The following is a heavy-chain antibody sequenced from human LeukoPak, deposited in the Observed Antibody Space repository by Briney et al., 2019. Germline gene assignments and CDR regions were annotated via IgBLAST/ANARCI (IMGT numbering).Heavy chain of an antibody. V-gene: IGHV1-3*04. CDR3: AKERLVGGGSCYNF. D-gene: IGHD2-15*01. CDR2: INIGDGNT. J-gene: IGHJ4*02. CDR1: GYPFTYYA. Sequence: GASVKVSCKASGYPFTYYAIHWVRQAPGQRLEWMGWINIGDGNTRYSQKFQGRVTITRDTSANSAYMELSGLRSEDTAVYYCAKERLVGGGSCYNFWGLGTLVTVSS.